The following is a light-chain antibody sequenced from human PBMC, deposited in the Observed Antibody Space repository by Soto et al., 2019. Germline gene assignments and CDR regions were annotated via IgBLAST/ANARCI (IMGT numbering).Light chain of an antibody. CDR2: GAS. J-gene: IGKJ1*01. CDR3: QQYNNWPPWT. CDR1: QSVSSN. Sequence: EIVMTLSPATLSVSPGEGATLSCRASQSVSSNLAWYQQTPGQAPRLLIYGASTRATGIPARFSGSGSGTEFTLTISSLQSEDFAVYYCQQYNNWPPWTFGQGTKVDNK. V-gene: IGKV3-15*01.